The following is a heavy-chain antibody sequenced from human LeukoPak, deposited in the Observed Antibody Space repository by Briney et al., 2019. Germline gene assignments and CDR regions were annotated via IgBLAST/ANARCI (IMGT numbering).Heavy chain of an antibody. CDR3: TTGKIYCSTTSRSDDY. CDR1: GDTLTALS. D-gene: IGHD2-2*01. Sequence: ASVKVSCMVSGDTLTALSMHWVRQAPGKGLEWMGGFHPEDGETIYAQKFQGRVTMTEDTSTDTAYMELSSLRSDDTAVYYCTTGKIYCSTTSRSDDYWGQGTLVTVSS. CDR2: FHPEDGET. J-gene: IGHJ4*02. V-gene: IGHV1-24*01.